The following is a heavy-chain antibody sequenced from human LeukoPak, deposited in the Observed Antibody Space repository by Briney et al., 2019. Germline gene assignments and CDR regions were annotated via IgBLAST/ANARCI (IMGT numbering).Heavy chain of an antibody. D-gene: IGHD1-26*01. CDR2: IFPSGGEI. CDR3: ARLGSHYYMDV. V-gene: IGHV3-23*01. CDR1: GFTFSTFA. J-gene: IGHJ6*03. Sequence: GGSLRLSCAASGFTFSTFAMIWVRQPPGKGLEWVSSIFPSGGEIHYADSVRGRFTISRDNSKSTLSLQMNSLRAEDTAVYYCARLGSHYYMDVWGKGTTVTVSS.